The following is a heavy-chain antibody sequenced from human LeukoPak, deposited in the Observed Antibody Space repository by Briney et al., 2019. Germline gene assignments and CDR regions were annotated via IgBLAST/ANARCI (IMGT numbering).Heavy chain of an antibody. V-gene: IGHV3-23*01. Sequence: PGGSLRLSCAASGFTFSSHAMSWVRQAPGKGLEWVSAISGSVGSTYYADSVKGRFTISRDNSKNTLYLQMNSLRAEDTAVYYCAKDRYSSSSDFDYWGQGTLDSVSS. CDR2: ISGSVGST. D-gene: IGHD6-6*01. CDR1: GFTFSSHA. CDR3: AKDRYSSSSDFDY. J-gene: IGHJ4*02.